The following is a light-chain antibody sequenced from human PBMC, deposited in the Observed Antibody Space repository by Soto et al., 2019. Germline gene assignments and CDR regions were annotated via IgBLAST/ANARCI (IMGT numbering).Light chain of an antibody. V-gene: IGKV3-15*01. CDR1: QSVNIN. Sequence: EIGMTQSPATLSVSPGERATLSCRASQSVNINLAWYQQKPGQAPRLLIYGASTRATGIPARFSGSGSGTEFTLTISSLEPEDFAVYYCQQRSNWPGTFGQGTRLEI. J-gene: IGKJ5*01. CDR2: GAS. CDR3: QQRSNWPGT.